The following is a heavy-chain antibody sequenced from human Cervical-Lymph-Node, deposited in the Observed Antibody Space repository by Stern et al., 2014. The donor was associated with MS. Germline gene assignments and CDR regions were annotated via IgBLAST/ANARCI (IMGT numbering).Heavy chain of an antibody. CDR2: IDWNDKT. CDR1: GFSLATSGVR. CDR3: ARMMGSGYRHYFDY. V-gene: IGHV2-70*04. Sequence: QVTLKESGPALVKPPQTLTRTCTFSGFSLATSGVRLGWIRQPPGKPLEWLARIDWNDKTFYNTSLMTRLTISKDTSKNQVVLTMTNVDPVDTATYYCARMMGSGYRHYFDYWGQGTPVTVS. D-gene: IGHD3-3*01. J-gene: IGHJ4*02.